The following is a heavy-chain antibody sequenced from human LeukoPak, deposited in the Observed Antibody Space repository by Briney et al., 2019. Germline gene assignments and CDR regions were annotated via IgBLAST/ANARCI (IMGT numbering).Heavy chain of an antibody. D-gene: IGHD3-10*01. V-gene: IGHV3-23*01. J-gene: IGHJ4*02. CDR3: AKDKFGEFDY. CDR1: GFTFSKYA. CDR2: IHGSDGIT. Sequence: GGSLRLSCAASGFTFSKYAMSWVRQAPGKGLEWVSGIHGSDGITDYADSVKGRFTISRDNSNNILYLQMNNLRAEDTAIYYCAKDKFGEFDYWGQGTLVTVSS.